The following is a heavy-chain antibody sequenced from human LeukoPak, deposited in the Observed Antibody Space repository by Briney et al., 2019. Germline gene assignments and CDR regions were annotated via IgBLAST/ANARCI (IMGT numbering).Heavy chain of an antibody. CDR2: INPNSGGT. CDR3: VRDRGRFSAMVDY. Sequence: GASVKVSCKASGYTFTGYYMHWVRQAPGQGLEWMGWINPNSGGTNYAQKFQGRVTMTRDTSISTAYMELSRLRSDDTAVYYCVRDRGRFSAMVDYWGQGTLVTVSS. V-gene: IGHV1-2*02. CDR1: GYTFTGYY. D-gene: IGHD5-18*01. J-gene: IGHJ4*02.